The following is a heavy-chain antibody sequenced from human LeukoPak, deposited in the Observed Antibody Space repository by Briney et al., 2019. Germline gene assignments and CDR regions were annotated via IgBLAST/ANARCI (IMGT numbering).Heavy chain of an antibody. CDR3: ARSLLWFGESHYFDY. CDR2: INPNSGGT. Sequence: ASVKVSCKASGYTFTGYYMHWVRQAPGQGLEWMGWINPNSGGTNYAQKFQGRVTMTRDTSISTAYMELSRLRSDDTAVYYCARSLLWFGESHYFDYWGQGTLVTVSS. J-gene: IGHJ4*02. V-gene: IGHV1-2*02. D-gene: IGHD3-10*01. CDR1: GYTFTGYY.